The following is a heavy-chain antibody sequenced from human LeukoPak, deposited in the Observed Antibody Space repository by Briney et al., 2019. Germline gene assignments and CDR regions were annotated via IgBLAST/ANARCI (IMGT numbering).Heavy chain of an antibody. Sequence: SETLSLTCTVSGGSISSGSYYWSWIRQPAGRGLEWIGRIYTSGSTNYNPSLKSRLTISVDTSKNQFSLKLSSVTAADTAVYYCARGYSYGGDYYGMDVWGQGTTVTVSS. J-gene: IGHJ6*02. D-gene: IGHD5-18*01. CDR2: IYTSGST. CDR1: GGSISSGSYY. CDR3: ARGYSYGGDYYGMDV. V-gene: IGHV4-61*02.